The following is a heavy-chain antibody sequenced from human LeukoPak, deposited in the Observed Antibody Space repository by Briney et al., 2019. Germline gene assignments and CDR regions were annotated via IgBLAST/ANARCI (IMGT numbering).Heavy chain of an antibody. CDR1: GYTFTSYY. J-gene: IGHJ4*02. D-gene: IGHD1-26*01. CDR3: AREGGGVGATFDY. Sequence: GASVKVSCKASGYTFTSYYMHWVRQAPGQGLEWMGGIIPIFGTANYAQKFRGRVTITADESTSTAYMELSSLRSEDTAVYYCAREGGGVGATFDYWGQGTLVTVSS. V-gene: IGHV1-69*13. CDR2: IIPIFGTA.